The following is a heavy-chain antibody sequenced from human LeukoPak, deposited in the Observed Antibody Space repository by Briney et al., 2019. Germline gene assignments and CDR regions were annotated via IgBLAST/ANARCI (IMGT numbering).Heavy chain of an antibody. J-gene: IGHJ4*02. CDR1: GFTFDDYA. V-gene: IGHV3-9*01. CDR3: ARDPDHGAVDY. CDR2: ISWNSGTI. Sequence: GGSLRLSCAASGFTFDDYAMHWVRQAPGKGLEWVSGISWNSGTIDYADSVKGRFTISRDNAKNSLYLQMNSLRVEDTAVYYCARDPDHGAVDYWGQGTLVTVSS. D-gene: IGHD3-16*01.